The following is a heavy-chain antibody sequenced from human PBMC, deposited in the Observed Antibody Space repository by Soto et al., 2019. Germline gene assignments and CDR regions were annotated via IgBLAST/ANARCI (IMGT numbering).Heavy chain of an antibody. CDR3: AREGGSSNAFDI. D-gene: IGHD6-6*01. CDR1: GYTFTSYD. J-gene: IGHJ3*02. V-gene: IGHV1-8*01. CDR2: MNPNSGNT. Sequence: ASVKVSCKASGYTFTSYDINWVRQATGQGLEWMGWMNPNSGNTGYAQKFQGRVTMTRNTSISTAYMELSRLRSDDTAVYYCAREGGSSNAFDIWGQGTMVTVSS.